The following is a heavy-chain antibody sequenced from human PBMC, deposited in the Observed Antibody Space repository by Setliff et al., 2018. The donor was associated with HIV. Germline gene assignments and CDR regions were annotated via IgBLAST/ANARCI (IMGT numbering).Heavy chain of an antibody. CDR1: GFSFRNYG. J-gene: IGHJ4*02. Sequence: PGGSLRLSCAASGFSFRNYGMHWVRQAPGKGLEWVAFISYDGSDRYYGDSVRGRFTISRDNSKSTLYLQMNSLRVDDTAVYYCARVWAMQQVVPGYWGQGALVTVSS. D-gene: IGHD6-6*01. CDR3: ARVWAMQQVVPGY. CDR2: ISYDGSDR. V-gene: IGHV3-33*05.